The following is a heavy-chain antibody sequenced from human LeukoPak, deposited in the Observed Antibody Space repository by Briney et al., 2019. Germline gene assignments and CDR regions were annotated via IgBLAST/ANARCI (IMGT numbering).Heavy chain of an antibody. Sequence: GGSLRLSCAASGVTFSSYAMSWVRQAPGKGLEWVSAISGSGGSTYYADPVKGRFTISRDNSKNKLYLQMNSLRAEDTAVYYCAILATYGDYLDIWGQGTMVTVSS. V-gene: IGHV3-23*01. CDR2: ISGSGGST. CDR3: AILATYGDYLDI. D-gene: IGHD4-17*01. J-gene: IGHJ3*02. CDR1: GVTFSSYA.